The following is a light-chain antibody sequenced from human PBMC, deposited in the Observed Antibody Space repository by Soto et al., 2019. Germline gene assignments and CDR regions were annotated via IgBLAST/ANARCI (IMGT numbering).Light chain of an antibody. CDR3: LSYTTSTTYV. J-gene: IGLJ1*01. Sequence: QSALTQPASVSGSPGQSITISCTGTRSDVGAYNHVSWYQHHPGKAPKLIIYDVSNRPSGVSNRFSGSKSGHTASLTISGLQAEDEADYYCLSYTTSTTYVFGTGTKVTVL. CDR1: RSDVGAYNH. V-gene: IGLV2-14*03. CDR2: DVS.